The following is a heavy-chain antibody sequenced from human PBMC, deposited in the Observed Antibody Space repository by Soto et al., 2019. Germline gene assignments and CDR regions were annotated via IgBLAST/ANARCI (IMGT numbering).Heavy chain of an antibody. J-gene: IGHJ5*02. V-gene: IGHV1-46*01. CDR3: ARDQGYYDSSGWGWFDP. Sequence: GASVKVSCKASGYTFTSYYIHWVRQAPGQGLEWMGMINPSGASTIYAQKFQGRVTMTRDESTSTVYMELSSLRSEDTAVYYCARDQGYYDSSGWGWFDPWDQGTLVTVSS. CDR2: INPSGAST. D-gene: IGHD3-22*01. CDR1: GYTFTSYY.